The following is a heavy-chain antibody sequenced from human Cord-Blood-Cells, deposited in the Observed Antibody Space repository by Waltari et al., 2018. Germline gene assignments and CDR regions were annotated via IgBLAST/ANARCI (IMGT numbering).Heavy chain of an antibody. CDR3: AKGGGGYSYGYYYYYMDV. Sequence: EVQLLESGGGLVQPGGSLRLSCAASGFTFSSYAMSWVRQAPGKGLGWVSAISGSGDSTYYADAGKGLFTNARDNSKNTLYLKRNSLRAEDTAVYYCAKGGGGYSYGYYYYYMDVWGKGTTVTVSS. CDR2: ISGSGDST. V-gene: IGHV3-23*01. CDR1: GFTFSSYA. J-gene: IGHJ6*03. D-gene: IGHD5-18*01.